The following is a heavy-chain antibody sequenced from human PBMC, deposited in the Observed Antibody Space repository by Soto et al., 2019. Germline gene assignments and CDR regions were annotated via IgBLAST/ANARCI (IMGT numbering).Heavy chain of an antibody. Sequence: QVQLVQSGAEVKKPGASVKVSCKASGYTFTSYGISWVRQAPGQGLEWTGWISAYNGNTNYAQKLQGRVTMTTDTSTSTAYMELRRLRSDDTAVYYCARVRDVLLWFGDDYDYWGQGTLVTVSS. CDR1: GYTFTSYG. CDR2: ISAYNGNT. D-gene: IGHD3-10*01. J-gene: IGHJ4*02. CDR3: ARVRDVLLWFGDDYDY. V-gene: IGHV1-18*01.